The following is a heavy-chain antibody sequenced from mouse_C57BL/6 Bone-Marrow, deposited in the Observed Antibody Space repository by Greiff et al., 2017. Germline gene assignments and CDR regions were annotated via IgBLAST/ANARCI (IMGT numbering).Heavy chain of an antibody. V-gene: IGHV1-61*01. Sequence: VQLQQPGAELVRPGSSVKLSCKASGYTFTSYWMDWVNQRPGQGLEWIGNIYPSDSETHYNQKFKDKATLTVDKSSSTAYMQLSSLTSEDSAVYYCARRDVRGDYYAMDYWGQGTSVTVSS. CDR1: GYTFTSYW. J-gene: IGHJ4*01. CDR3: ARRDVRGDYYAMDY. CDR2: IYPSDSET.